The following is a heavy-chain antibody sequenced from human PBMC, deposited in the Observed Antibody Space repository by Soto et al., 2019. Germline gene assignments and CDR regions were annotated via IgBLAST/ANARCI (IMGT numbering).Heavy chain of an antibody. CDR2: ISGSGGST. D-gene: IGHD6-19*01. CDR3: AKLGSGWYRGDYFDY. Sequence: GGSLRLSCAASGFTFSSYAMSWVRQAPGKGLEWVSAISGSGGSTYYADSVKGRFTISRDNSKNTLYLQMNSLRAEDTAVYYCAKLGSGWYRGDYFDYWGQGTLVTVSS. V-gene: IGHV3-23*01. CDR1: GFTFSSYA. J-gene: IGHJ4*02.